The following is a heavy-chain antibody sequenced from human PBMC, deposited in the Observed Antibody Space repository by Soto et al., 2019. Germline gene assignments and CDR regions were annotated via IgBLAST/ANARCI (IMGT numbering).Heavy chain of an antibody. J-gene: IGHJ6*02. CDR2: IWYDGSNK. D-gene: IGHD1-26*01. V-gene: IGHV3-33*01. Sequence: GGSLRLSCAASGFTFSSYGMHWVRQAPGKGLEWVAVIWYDGSNKYYADSVKGRFTISRDNSKNTLYLQMNSLRAEDTAVYYCARVEVGATNFFSYYYGMDVWDQGTTVTVSS. CDR3: ARVEVGATNFFSYYYGMDV. CDR1: GFTFSSYG.